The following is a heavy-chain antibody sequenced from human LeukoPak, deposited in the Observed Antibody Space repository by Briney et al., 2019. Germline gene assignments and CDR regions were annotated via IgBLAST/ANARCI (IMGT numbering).Heavy chain of an antibody. V-gene: IGHV3-15*01. D-gene: IGHD2-21*01. Sequence: PGGSPRLSCAASGFTFSNAWMSWVRQAPGKGLEWVGRIKSKTDGGTTDYAAPVKGRFTISRDDSKNTLYLQMNSLKTEDTAVYYCTTDLVVVDNYGMDVWGQGTTVTVSS. CDR1: GFTFSNAW. CDR3: TTDLVVVDNYGMDV. J-gene: IGHJ6*02. CDR2: IKSKTDGGTT.